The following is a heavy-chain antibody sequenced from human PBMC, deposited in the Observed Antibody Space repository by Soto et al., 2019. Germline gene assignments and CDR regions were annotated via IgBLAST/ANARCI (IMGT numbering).Heavy chain of an antibody. CDR1: GFTFSSYA. V-gene: IGHV3-23*01. Sequence: GGSLRLSCAASGFTFSSYAVSWVRQAPGKGPEWISSISGSGSTIYYADSVKGRFTISRDNSKNTLYLQMSSLRAEDRAVYYCAKVFYYYDSSGYYYFDYWGQGTLVTVSS. J-gene: IGHJ4*02. CDR2: ISGSGSTI. D-gene: IGHD3-22*01. CDR3: AKVFYYYDSSGYYYFDY.